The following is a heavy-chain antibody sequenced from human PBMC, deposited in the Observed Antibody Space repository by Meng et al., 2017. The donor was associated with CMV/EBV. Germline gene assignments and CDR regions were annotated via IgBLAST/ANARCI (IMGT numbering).Heavy chain of an antibody. D-gene: IGHD6-13*01. Sequence: RSCAASGCTVSSNYMGWVRQAPGKGMEWVSVTYSGGSTYYADSVKGRFTISRDNSKNTLHLQMNSLRAEDTAVYYCARDRAAGDFDYWGQGTLVTVSS. V-gene: IGHV3-53*01. CDR1: GCTVSSNY. CDR2: TYSGGST. CDR3: ARDRAAGDFDY. J-gene: IGHJ4*02.